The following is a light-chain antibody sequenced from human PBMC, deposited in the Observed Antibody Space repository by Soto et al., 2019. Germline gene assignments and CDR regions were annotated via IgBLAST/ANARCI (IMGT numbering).Light chain of an antibody. Sequence: DIQMTQSPSSLSASVGDRVTITCRSSQNILTYLNWYQQRPGEAPRFLIYAASNLQDGVPSRSSGSESGTEFTLTISSLQPEDFATYYCQQSYSVPLTFGQGTKLEMK. CDR2: AAS. V-gene: IGKV1-39*01. J-gene: IGKJ2*01. CDR1: QNILTY. CDR3: QQSYSVPLT.